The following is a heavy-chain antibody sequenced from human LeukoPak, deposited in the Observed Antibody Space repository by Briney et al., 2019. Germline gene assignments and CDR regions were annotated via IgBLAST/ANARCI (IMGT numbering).Heavy chain of an antibody. CDR1: GYTFTSYG. V-gene: IGHV1-2*02. Sequence: ASVKVSCKASGYTFTSYGISWVRQAPGQGLEWMGWINPNSGGTNYAQKFQGRVTMTRDTSISTAYMELSRLRSDDTAVYYCARDGRYFDWLLSQNWFDPWGQGTLVTVSS. CDR2: INPNSGGT. D-gene: IGHD3-9*01. CDR3: ARDGRYFDWLLSQNWFDP. J-gene: IGHJ5*02.